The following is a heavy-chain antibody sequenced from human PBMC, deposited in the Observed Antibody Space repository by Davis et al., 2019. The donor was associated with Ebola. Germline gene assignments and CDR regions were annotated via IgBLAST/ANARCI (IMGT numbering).Heavy chain of an antibody. Sequence: SETLSLTCTVSGGSISSSSYYWNWIRQPPGKGLEWIGYIYNSGSTTYNPSLKSRVTISQDTSKNHFSLKLSSVTAADTAVYFCARSPITISGVLVPLYWFFDLWGRGTLVTVSS. CDR2: IYNSGST. CDR1: GGSISSSSYY. CDR3: ARSPITISGVLVPLYWFFDL. D-gene: IGHD3-3*01. J-gene: IGHJ2*01. V-gene: IGHV4-61*03.